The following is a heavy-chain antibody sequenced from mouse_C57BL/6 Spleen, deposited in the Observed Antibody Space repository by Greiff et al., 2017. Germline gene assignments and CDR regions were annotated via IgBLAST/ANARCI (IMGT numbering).Heavy chain of an antibody. J-gene: IGHJ4*01. CDR1: GFTFSSYA. Sequence: EVQVVESGGGLVKPGGSLKLSCAASGFTFSSYAMSWVRQTPEKRLEWVATISDGGSYTYYPDNVKGRFTISRDNAKNNLYLQMSHLKSEDTAMYYCARDRGYDGYAMDYWGQGTSVTVSS. D-gene: IGHD2-2*01. CDR3: ARDRGYDGYAMDY. CDR2: ISDGGSYT. V-gene: IGHV5-4*01.